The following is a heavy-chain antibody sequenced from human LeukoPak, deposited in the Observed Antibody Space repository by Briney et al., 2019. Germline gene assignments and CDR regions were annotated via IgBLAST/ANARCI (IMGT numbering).Heavy chain of an antibody. CDR1: GYSNNSGDF. Sequence: PSETLSLTCTVSGYSNNSGDFWGWIRQPPGKGLEWIGSINHSGNTYHNPSLKSRVTMSVDTSKNQFSWKLRSVTAADTAMYFCARSYRGAYSPWGQGTLVTVSS. CDR2: INHSGNT. J-gene: IGHJ5*02. CDR3: ARSYRGAYSP. D-gene: IGHD1-26*01. V-gene: IGHV4-38-2*02.